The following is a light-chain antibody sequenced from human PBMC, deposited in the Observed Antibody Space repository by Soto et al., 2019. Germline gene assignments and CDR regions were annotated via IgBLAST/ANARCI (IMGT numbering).Light chain of an antibody. Sequence: DIHMTQSHSALSASVGDRVTITCRGSQGISSWLAWYQQKPGKAPRLLIYKASSLASGVPSRFSGSGSGTEFTLTISSLQPEDVATYHCQQHTTFGQGTKVDIK. CDR1: QGISSW. CDR2: KAS. V-gene: IGKV1-5*03. J-gene: IGKJ1*01. CDR3: QQHTT.